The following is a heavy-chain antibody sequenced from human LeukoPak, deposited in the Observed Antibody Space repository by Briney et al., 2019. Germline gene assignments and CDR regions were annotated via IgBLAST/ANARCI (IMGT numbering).Heavy chain of an antibody. CDR2: INPSGGST. CDR1: GGTFSNHV. Sequence: GSSVKVSCKASGGTFSNHVMTWVRQAPGQGLEWMGIINPSGGSTSYAQKFQGRVTMTRDTSTSTVYMELSSLRSEDTAVYYCARDLFHYYDAFDIWGQGTMVTVSS. D-gene: IGHD3-10*01. J-gene: IGHJ3*02. CDR3: ARDLFHYYDAFDI. V-gene: IGHV1-46*01.